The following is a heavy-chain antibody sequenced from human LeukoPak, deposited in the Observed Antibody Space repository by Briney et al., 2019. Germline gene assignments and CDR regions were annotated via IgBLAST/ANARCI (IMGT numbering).Heavy chain of an antibody. CDR3: ARGQGYSYGYPIDY. CDR1: GFTFSSYA. J-gene: IGHJ4*02. D-gene: IGHD5-18*01. Sequence: SGGSLRLSCAASGFTFSSYAMHWVRQAPGKGLEWVAVISYDGSNKYYADSVKGRFTISRDNSKNTLYLQMNSLRAEDTAVYYCARGQGYSYGYPIDYWGQGTLVTVSS. CDR2: ISYDGSNK. V-gene: IGHV3-30-3*01.